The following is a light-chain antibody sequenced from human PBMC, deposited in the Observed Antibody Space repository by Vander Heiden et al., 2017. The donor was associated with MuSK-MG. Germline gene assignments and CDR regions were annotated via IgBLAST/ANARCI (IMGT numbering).Light chain of an antibody. CDR2: AAS. Sequence: DIQMTQSPSSLSASVGDRVTITCRASQSIESYLNWYQQKSGNAPKLLIFAASSLESGVPSRFSGGVSGTDFYLAISRLHPEDFATYYCQRGDSTPYTFGQGTKIEIK. J-gene: IGKJ2*01. V-gene: IGKV1-39*01. CDR3: QRGDSTPYT. CDR1: QSIESY.